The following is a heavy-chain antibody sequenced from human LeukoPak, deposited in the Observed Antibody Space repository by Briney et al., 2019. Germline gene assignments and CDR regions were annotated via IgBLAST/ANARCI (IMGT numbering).Heavy chain of an antibody. V-gene: IGHV4-38-2*02. Sequence: SETLSLTCTVSGYSISSGYHWGWIRQPPGKGLEWIGSIYHSGSTYYNPSLKSRVTISVDTSKNQFSLKLSSVTAADTAVYYCARGISYYYDSSGYFVGYYWGQGTLVTVSS. D-gene: IGHD3-22*01. CDR1: GYSISSGYH. J-gene: IGHJ4*02. CDR3: ARGISYYYDSSGYFVGYY. CDR2: IYHSGST.